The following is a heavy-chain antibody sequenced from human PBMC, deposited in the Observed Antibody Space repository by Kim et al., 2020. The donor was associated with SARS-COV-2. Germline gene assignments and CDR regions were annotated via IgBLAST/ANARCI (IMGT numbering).Heavy chain of an antibody. CDR2: IYSGGPT. J-gene: IGHJ5*01. V-gene: IGHV3-53*01. CDR1: GFSVSDNY. D-gene: IGHD4-17*01. CDR3: ARGRAGDYGRSFDS. Sequence: GGSLRLSCAASGFSVSDNYVNWVRQLPGMGLEWVSIIYSGGPTYYADSVKGRFSMSRDNSQNTVSLQMNILKPDDTAIYFCARGRAGDYGRSFDSWGQGTLVTVSS.